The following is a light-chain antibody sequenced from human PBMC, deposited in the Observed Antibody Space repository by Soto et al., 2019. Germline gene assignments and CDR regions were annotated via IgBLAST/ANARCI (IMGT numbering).Light chain of an antibody. V-gene: IGKV1-5*01. J-gene: IGKJ2*01. CDR3: QQYHSFSFT. CDR1: QSITYW. Sequence: DIQMTQSPSSLSASVGDRVTITCRASQSITYWLAWYQQKPGRAPKLLIYDVFNLQSGVPSRFSGSGSGTEFTLTISSLQPDASATYYCQQYHSFSFTFGQGTKLAIK. CDR2: DVF.